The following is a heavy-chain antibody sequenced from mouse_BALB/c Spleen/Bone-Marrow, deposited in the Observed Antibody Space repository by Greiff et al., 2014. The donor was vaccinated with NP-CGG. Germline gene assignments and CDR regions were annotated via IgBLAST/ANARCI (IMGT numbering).Heavy chain of an antibody. CDR1: GFSLTSYG. CDR2: IWRGGST. V-gene: IGHV2-5-1*01. D-gene: IGHD1-1*01. J-gene: IGHJ3*01. CDR3: AKRDYYGSSPFAY. Sequence: VQLQQSGPSLVQPSQSLSITCTVSGFSLTSYGVHWVRQSPGKGLEWLGVIWRGGSTDYNAAFMSRLSITKDNSKSQVFFKMNSLQADDTAIYYCAKRDYYGSSPFAYWGQGTLVTVSA.